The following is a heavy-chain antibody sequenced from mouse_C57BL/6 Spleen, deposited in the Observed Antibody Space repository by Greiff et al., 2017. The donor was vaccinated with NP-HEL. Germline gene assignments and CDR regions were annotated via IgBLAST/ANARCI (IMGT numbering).Heavy chain of an antibody. D-gene: IGHD2-3*01. J-gene: IGHJ4*01. CDR3: ARRDDGYLYAMDY. V-gene: IGHV1-9*01. CDR2: ILPGSGST. Sequence: QVQLQQSGAELMKPGASVKLSCKATGYTFTGYWIEWVKQRPGHGLEWIGEILPGSGSTNYNEKFKGKATFTADTSSNPAYMQLSSLTTEDSAIYYCARRDDGYLYAMDYWGQGTSVTVSS. CDR1: GYTFTGYW.